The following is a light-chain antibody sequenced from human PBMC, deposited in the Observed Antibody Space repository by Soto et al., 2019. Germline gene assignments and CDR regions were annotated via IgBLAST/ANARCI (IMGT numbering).Light chain of an antibody. Sequence: QSVMTQPPSVSAAPGQKVTISCSGSSSNIGGNSVSWYQLLPGTAPKLLIYDDDKRPSGIPDRFSGSKSGTSATLGITGFQTGDEADYYCGSWDSSLSAYVFATGTKVTVL. CDR2: DDD. J-gene: IGLJ1*01. CDR1: SSNIGGNS. CDR3: GSWDSSLSAYV. V-gene: IGLV1-51*01.